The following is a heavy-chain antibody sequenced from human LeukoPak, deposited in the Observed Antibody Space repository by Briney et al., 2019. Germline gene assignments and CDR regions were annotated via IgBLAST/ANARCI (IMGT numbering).Heavy chain of an antibody. J-gene: IGHJ6*02. CDR3: TSYHYGMDV. Sequence: GGSLKLSCAASGFTFSGSAMHWVRQASGKGLEWVGRIRSKANSYATAYAASVKGRFTISRDDSKNTAYLQMNSLKTEDTAVYYCTSYHYGMDVWSQGTTVTVSS. V-gene: IGHV3-73*01. CDR2: IRSKANSYAT. CDR1: GFTFSGSA.